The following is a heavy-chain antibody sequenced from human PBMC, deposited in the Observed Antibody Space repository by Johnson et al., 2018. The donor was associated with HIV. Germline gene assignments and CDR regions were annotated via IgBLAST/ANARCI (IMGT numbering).Heavy chain of an antibody. CDR1: GFTVSSNY. CDR3: ARAEPPPYYYDSSRTFFAFDI. Sequence: QVQLVESGGGLVQPGRSRRLSCAASGFTVSSNYMSWVRQAPGKGLEWVAVTSYDGSNKYYADSVKGRFTISRDNSKNTLYLQMNSLRAGDTAVYYCARAEPPPYYYDSSRTFFAFDIWGQGTMVTVSS. CDR2: TSYDGSNK. D-gene: IGHD3-22*01. V-gene: IGHV3-30*03. J-gene: IGHJ3*02.